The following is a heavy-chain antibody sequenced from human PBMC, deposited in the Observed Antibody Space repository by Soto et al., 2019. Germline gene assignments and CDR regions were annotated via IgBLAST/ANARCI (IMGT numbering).Heavy chain of an antibody. D-gene: IGHD3-10*01. V-gene: IGHV4-31*03. J-gene: IGHJ4*02. CDR2: IYYSGST. CDR3: ARGGFGDGDFDY. CDR1: GGSISSGGYY. Sequence: QVQLQESGPGLVKPSQTLSLTCTVSGGSISSGGYYWSWIRQHPGKGLEWIGYIYYSGSTYYNPSLRSRVTISVDTSKNQFSLKLSSVTAADTAVYYCARGGFGDGDFDYWGQGTLVTVSS.